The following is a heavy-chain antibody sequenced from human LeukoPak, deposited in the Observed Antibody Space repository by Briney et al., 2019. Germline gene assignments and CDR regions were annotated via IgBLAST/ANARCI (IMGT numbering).Heavy chain of an antibody. V-gene: IGHV3-48*04. CDR1: GFTFSSYT. CDR2: ILSDSATTI. CDR3: VRGTSHPV. J-gene: IGHJ3*01. Sequence: GGSLRLSCATSGFTFSSYTMNWVRQAPGKAPEWISSILSDSATTIHYAYAVKGRFTISRDNAKNLLYLQMNSLRVEDTAVYYCVRGTSHPVWGQGTTVTVSS. D-gene: IGHD1-14*01.